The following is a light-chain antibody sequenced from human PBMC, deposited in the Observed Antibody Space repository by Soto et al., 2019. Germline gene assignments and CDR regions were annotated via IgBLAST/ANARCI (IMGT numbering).Light chain of an antibody. CDR1: QSVSSSY. CDR2: GAS. J-gene: IGKJ1*01. Sequence: EVVFTQSPGTLSLCPGERATLSCRASQSVSSSYLAWYQQKPGQAPRLLIYGASSRATGIPDRFSGSGSGTDFTLTIGRLEPEDFAVYYCQQYVSSRTFGQGTKVDIK. V-gene: IGKV3-20*01. CDR3: QQYVSSRT.